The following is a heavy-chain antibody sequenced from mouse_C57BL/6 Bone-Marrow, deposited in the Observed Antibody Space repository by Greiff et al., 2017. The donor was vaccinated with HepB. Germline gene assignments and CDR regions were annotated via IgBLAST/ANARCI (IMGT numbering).Heavy chain of an antibody. J-gene: IGHJ4*01. Sequence: EVKVVESGGGLVQPKGSLKLSCAASGFTFNTYAMHWVRQAPGKGLEWVARIRSKSSNYATYYADSVKDRFTISRDDSQSMLYLQMNNLKTEDTAMYYCVRSHYYGSSYNYAMDYWGQGTSVTVSS. D-gene: IGHD1-1*01. CDR2: IRSKSSNYAT. CDR3: VRSHYYGSSYNYAMDY. V-gene: IGHV10-3*01. CDR1: GFTFNTYA.